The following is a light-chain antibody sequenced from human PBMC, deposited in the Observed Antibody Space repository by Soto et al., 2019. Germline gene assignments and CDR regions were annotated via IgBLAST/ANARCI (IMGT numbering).Light chain of an antibody. CDR3: QQRGDWPPIT. Sequence: EIVLTQSPATLSLSPGERATLSCGAIQSVDSSYVAWYQQKPGQAPRLLIYGASSRATGIPDRFSGSGSGTDFTLSISSLEPEDFAVYYCQQRGDWPPITFGQGTRLENK. V-gene: IGKV3D-20*02. CDR1: QSVDSSY. CDR2: GAS. J-gene: IGKJ5*01.